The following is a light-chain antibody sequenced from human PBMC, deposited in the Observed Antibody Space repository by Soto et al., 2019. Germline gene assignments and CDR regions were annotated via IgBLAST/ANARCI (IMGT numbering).Light chain of an antibody. J-gene: IGLJ1*01. CDR1: SSDVGAYDH. CDR2: EVT. Sequence: QSALTQPPSASGSPGQSVTIPCTGTSSDVGAYDHVSWYQQHPGKAPKLIIYEVTKRPAGVPDRFSGSQSGNTASLTVSGLQAEDEADYYCSSDAGNYNYVFGTGTKLTVL. CDR3: SSDAGNYNYV. V-gene: IGLV2-8*01.